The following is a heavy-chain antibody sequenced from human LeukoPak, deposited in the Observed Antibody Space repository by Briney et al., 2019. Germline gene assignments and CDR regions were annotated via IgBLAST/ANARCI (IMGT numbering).Heavy chain of an antibody. CDR3: ARDQGRYYYMDV. V-gene: IGHV4-39*07. Sequence: SETLSLTRTVCGGSIRSTYYWGWIRRPPGKGLEWIGSIYYSGNTYYNPSLESRVTISVDTSKNQFSLKLSSVTAADTAVYYCARDQGRYYYMDVWGKGTTVTVSS. CDR1: GGSIRSTYY. J-gene: IGHJ6*03. CDR2: IYYSGNT.